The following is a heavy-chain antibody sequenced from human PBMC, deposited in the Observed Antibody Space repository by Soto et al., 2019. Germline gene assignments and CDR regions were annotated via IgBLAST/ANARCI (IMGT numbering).Heavy chain of an antibody. Sequence: ETLSLTCAVYGGSFSGYYWTWVRQAPGKGLEWVSDISGGGSGAYYADSVKGRFTVSRANSKNTLFLQMDSLRAEDTAVYYCAIDLWWYTHWGQGTLVTVSS. CDR2: ISGGGSGA. CDR3: AIDLWWYTH. V-gene: IGHV3-23*01. J-gene: IGHJ4*02. CDR1: GGSFSGYY. D-gene: IGHD2-15*01.